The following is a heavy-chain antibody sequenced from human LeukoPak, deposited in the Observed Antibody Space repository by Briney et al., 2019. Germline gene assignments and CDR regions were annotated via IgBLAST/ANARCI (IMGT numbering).Heavy chain of an antibody. V-gene: IGHV3-33*01. CDR3: ARDTSLGDLRFDY. CDR1: GFTFSSYG. J-gene: IGHJ4*02. Sequence: GGSLRLSCAASGFTFSSYGMHWVRQAPGKGLEWVAVIWYDGSNKFHADSVKGRFTISRDISKNTLYLQMNSLRAEDTAVYYCARDTSLGDLRFDYWGQGTLVTVFS. D-gene: IGHD2-21*02. CDR2: IWYDGSNK.